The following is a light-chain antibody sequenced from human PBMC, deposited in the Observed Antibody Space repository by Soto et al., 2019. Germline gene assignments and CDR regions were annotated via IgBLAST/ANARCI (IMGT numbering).Light chain of an antibody. Sequence: EIVLTQSPATLSLSPGERATLSCRASQSVSSYLAWYQQKPGQAPRLLIYDASNRATGIQARFSGSASGTDFTLTISSLEPEDFSVYYCQQRSNWPGFGGGTKVEIK. J-gene: IGKJ4*02. CDR1: QSVSSY. CDR3: QQRSNWPG. V-gene: IGKV3-11*01. CDR2: DAS.